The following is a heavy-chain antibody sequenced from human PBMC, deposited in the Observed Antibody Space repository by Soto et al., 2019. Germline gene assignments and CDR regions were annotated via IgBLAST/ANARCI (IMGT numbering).Heavy chain of an antibody. Sequence: EVQLVESGGGLVQPGGSLRLSCAASGFTFSSYEMNWVRQAPGKGLEWVSYISSSGSTIYYADSVKGRFTISRDNAKNSLYLQMNSLRAEDTAVYYCARDSGPTLFYYGSESYIHSGQGTLVTVSS. V-gene: IGHV3-48*03. J-gene: IGHJ4*02. D-gene: IGHD3-10*01. CDR3: ARDSGPTLFYYGSESYIH. CDR2: ISSSGSTI. CDR1: GFTFSSYE.